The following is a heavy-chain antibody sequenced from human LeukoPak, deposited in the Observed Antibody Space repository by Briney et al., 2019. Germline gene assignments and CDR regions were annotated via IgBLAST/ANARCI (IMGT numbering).Heavy chain of an antibody. CDR3: AGVSQGSSNWYDY. D-gene: IGHD2-2*01. CDR1: GFTFSSYA. V-gene: IGHV3-64*01. Sequence: PGGSLRLSCAASGFTFSSYAIHWVRQAPGKGLEYVSAISSNGGSTDYANSVKGRFTISRDNSKNTLYLQMGSLRAEDMAVYYCAGVSQGSSNWYDYWGQGTLVTVSS. J-gene: IGHJ5*01. CDR2: ISSNGGST.